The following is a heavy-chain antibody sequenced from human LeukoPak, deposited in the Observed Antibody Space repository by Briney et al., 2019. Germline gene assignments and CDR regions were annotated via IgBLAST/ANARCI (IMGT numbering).Heavy chain of an antibody. Sequence: SETLSLTCTVSGGSISDYYRGWIRQPPGKGLEWIGYFYNSGSSTYNPSLKSRVTISADTSKNQFSLKLNSVTAADTAVYYCTRGAGWLIDYWGQGILVTVSS. J-gene: IGHJ4*02. V-gene: IGHV4-59*01. CDR1: GGSISDYY. D-gene: IGHD3-16*01. CDR3: TRGAGWLIDY. CDR2: FYNSGSS.